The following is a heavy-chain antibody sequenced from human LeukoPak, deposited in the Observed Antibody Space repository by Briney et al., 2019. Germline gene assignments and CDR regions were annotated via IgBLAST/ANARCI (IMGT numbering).Heavy chain of an antibody. CDR3: ARAQNFGRAHSYYYYYMDV. CDR2: ISSNGGST. J-gene: IGHJ6*03. Sequence: GGSLRLSCAASGFTFSDHYMHWVRQAPGKGLEYVSAISSNGGSTYYANSVKGRFTISRDNSKNTLYLQMGSLRAEDMAVYYCARAQNFGRAHSYYYYYMDVWGKGTTVTVSS. V-gene: IGHV3-64*01. D-gene: IGHD2-15*01. CDR1: GFTFSDHY.